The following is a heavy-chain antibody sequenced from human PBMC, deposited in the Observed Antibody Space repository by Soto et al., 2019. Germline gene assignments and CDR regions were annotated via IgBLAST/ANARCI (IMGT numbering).Heavy chain of an antibody. CDR1: GFTFSSYG. CDR2: IWYDGSNK. V-gene: IGHV3-33*01. CDR3: ARVSTVVNLFDY. D-gene: IGHD2-15*01. Sequence: QVQLVESGGGVVQPGRSLRLSCAASGFTFSSYGMHWVRQAPGKGLEWVAVIWYDGSNKYYADSVKGRFTISRDNSKNTLYLQMNSLRAEDTAVYYCARVSTVVNLFDYWGQGTLVTVSS. J-gene: IGHJ4*02.